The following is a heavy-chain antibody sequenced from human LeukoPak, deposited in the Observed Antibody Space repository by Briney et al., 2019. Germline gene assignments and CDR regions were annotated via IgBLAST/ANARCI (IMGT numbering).Heavy chain of an antibody. CDR2: IIPIFGTA. Sequence: ASVKVSCKASGGTFSSYAISWVRQAPGQGLEWMGGIIPIFGTANYAQKFQGRVTITADESTSTAYMELSSLRSEDTAVYYCARAKVPSEYCSSTSCSFDPWGQGTLVTVSS. J-gene: IGHJ5*02. V-gene: IGHV1-69*13. CDR1: GGTFSSYA. CDR3: ARAKVPSEYCSSTSCSFDP. D-gene: IGHD2-2*01.